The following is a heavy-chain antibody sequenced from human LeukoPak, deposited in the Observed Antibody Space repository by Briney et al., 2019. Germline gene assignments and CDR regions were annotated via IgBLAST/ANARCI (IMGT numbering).Heavy chain of an antibody. CDR1: GFSLSTSGVG. Sequence: SGPTLVKPTQTLTLTCTFSGFSLSTSGVGVGWIRQPPGKALEWLALIFWNDDRRYSPSLKSRLTITKDTSKNQVVLTMTNMDPLDTATYYCAHRHSIVGATLFDYWGQGTLVTVSS. D-gene: IGHD1-26*01. CDR2: IFWNDDR. J-gene: IGHJ4*02. CDR3: AHRHSIVGATLFDY. V-gene: IGHV2-5*01.